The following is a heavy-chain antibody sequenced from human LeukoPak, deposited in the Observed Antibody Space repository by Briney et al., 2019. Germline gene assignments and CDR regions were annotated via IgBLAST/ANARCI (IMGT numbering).Heavy chain of an antibody. J-gene: IGHJ4*02. CDR2: IKQDGSET. CDR1: GFTFSNHW. V-gene: IGHV3-7*04. Sequence: GGSLRLSCAPSGFTFSNHWMSWVRQAPGKGLEWAANIKQDGSETHYVDSVKGRFTISRDNAKKSLYLQMNSLRAEDTAVYYCARDAGTFDWSGGYFGCWGQGTLVTVSS. D-gene: IGHD3-9*01. CDR3: ARDAGTFDWSGGYFGC.